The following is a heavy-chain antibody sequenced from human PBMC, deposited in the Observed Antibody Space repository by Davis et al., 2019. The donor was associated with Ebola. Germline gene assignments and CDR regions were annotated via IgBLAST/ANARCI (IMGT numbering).Heavy chain of an antibody. CDR1: GFTFSTYS. Sequence: PGGSLRLSCAASGFTFSTYSMNWVRQAPGKGLEWVSIINSYSSSIYYADSVKGRFTISSNNANNSQYLQMNSMRAEDTAIYHCVKGGSGTCYTPGDVWGKGTTVTVSP. V-gene: IGHV3-21*04. CDR3: VKGGSGTCYTPGDV. J-gene: IGHJ6*04. D-gene: IGHD2-2*02. CDR2: INSYSSSI.